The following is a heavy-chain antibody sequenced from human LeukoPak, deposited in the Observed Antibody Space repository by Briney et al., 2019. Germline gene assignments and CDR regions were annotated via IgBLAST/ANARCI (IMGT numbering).Heavy chain of an antibody. V-gene: IGHV3-21*01. Sequence: GGSLRLSCAASGFTFSSYSMNWARQAPGKGLEWVSSISSSSSYIYYADSVKGRFTISRDNAKNSLYLQMNSLRAEDTAVYYCARGYSGSYYSFVDYWGQGTLVTVSS. CDR3: ARGYSGSYYSFVDY. D-gene: IGHD1-26*01. CDR2: ISSSSSYI. CDR1: GFTFSSYS. J-gene: IGHJ4*02.